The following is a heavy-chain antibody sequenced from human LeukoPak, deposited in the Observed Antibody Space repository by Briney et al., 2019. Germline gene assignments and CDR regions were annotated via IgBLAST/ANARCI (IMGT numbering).Heavy chain of an antibody. CDR1: GGSISSYS. J-gene: IGHJ4*02. V-gene: IGHV4-59*01. Sequence: SETLSLTCTVSGGSISSYSWSWIRQPPGKGLEWIGYIYYSGSTNYNPSLKSRVTISVDTSKNQFSLKLSSVTAADTAVYYCASLYSSSWYRYFDYWGQGTLVTVSS. D-gene: IGHD6-13*01. CDR2: IYYSGST. CDR3: ASLYSSSWYRYFDY.